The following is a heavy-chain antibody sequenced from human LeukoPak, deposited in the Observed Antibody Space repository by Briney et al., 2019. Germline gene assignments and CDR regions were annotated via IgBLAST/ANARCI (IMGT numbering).Heavy chain of an antibody. CDR1: GGSISSGSYY. CDR3: ARALFEYSISFGL. D-gene: IGHD6-6*01. Sequence: SQTLSLTCTVSGGSISSGSYYWSWIRQPAGKGLEWIGRIYTSGSTNYNPSLKSRVTISVDTSKNQFSLKLSSVTAADTAVYYCARALFEYSISFGLWGQGTLVTVSS. CDR2: IYTSGST. V-gene: IGHV4-61*02. J-gene: IGHJ4*02.